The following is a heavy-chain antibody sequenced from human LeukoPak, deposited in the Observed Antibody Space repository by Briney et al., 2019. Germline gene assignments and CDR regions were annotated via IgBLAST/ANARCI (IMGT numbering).Heavy chain of an antibody. D-gene: IGHD3-10*01. CDR3: ASRSDYYGSGSHDAFDI. V-gene: IGHV4-61*08. J-gene: IGHJ3*02. Sequence: SQTLSLTCTVSGGSISSGGYYWSWIRQHPGKGLEWIGYIYYSGSTNYNPSLKSRVTISVDTSKNQFSLKLSSVTAADTAVYYCASRSDYYGSGSHDAFDIWGQGTMVTVSS. CDR1: GGSISSGGYY. CDR2: IYYSGST.